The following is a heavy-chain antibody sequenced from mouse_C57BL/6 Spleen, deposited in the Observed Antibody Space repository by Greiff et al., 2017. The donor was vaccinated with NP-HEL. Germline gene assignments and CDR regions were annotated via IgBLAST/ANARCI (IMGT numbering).Heavy chain of an antibody. J-gene: IGHJ3*01. D-gene: IGHD5-1*01. CDR2: IYPGDGDT. CDR1: GYAFSSSW. Sequence: VQLQQSGPELVKPGASVKISCKASGYAFSSSWMNWVKQRPGKGLEWIGRIYPGDGDTNYNGKFKGKATLTADKSSSTAYMQLSSLTSEDSAVYFCARSCTFFAYWGQGTLVTVSA. V-gene: IGHV1-82*01. CDR3: ARSCTFFAY.